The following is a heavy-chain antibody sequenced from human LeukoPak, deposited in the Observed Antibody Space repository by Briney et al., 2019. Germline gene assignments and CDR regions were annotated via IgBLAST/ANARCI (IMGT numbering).Heavy chain of an antibody. J-gene: IGHJ4*02. CDR1: GFTFSSYG. CDR2: IWYDGSNK. V-gene: IGHV3-33*06. Sequence: GGSLRLSCAASGFTFSSYGMHWVRQAPGKGLEWVAVIWYDGSNKYYADSVKGRFTISRDNSKNTLYLQMNSLRAEDTAVYYCAKETRLLWFGNFDYWGQGTLVTVSS. D-gene: IGHD3-10*01. CDR3: AKETRLLWFGNFDY.